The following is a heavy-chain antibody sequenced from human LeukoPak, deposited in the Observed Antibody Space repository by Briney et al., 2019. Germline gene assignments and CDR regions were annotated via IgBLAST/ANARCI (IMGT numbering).Heavy chain of an antibody. CDR1: GGSISSYY. D-gene: IGHD2-2*01. J-gene: IGHJ6*03. Sequence: PSETLSLTCTVPGGSISSYYWSWIRQPAGKGLEWIGRSYTSGSTNYNTSLKSRVTMSVDTSKNQFSLKLSSVTAADTAVYYCARGSYCSSTSCYYYYYYMDVWGKGTTVSVSS. CDR2: SYTSGST. V-gene: IGHV4-4*07. CDR3: ARGSYCSSTSCYYYYYYMDV.